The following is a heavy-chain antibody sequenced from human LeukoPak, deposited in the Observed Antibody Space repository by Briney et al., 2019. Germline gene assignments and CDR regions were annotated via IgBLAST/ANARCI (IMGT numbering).Heavy chain of an antibody. Sequence: GGSLRLSCTASGFTFSSYSMHWVRQAPGKGLEWVAVISYDGSNKYYADSVQGRFTISRDNSKNTLYLQMNSLRAEDTALYYCARDRIAAAGNYCFDPWGQGTLVTVSS. D-gene: IGHD6-13*01. J-gene: IGHJ5*02. CDR1: GFTFSSYS. CDR2: ISYDGSNK. CDR3: ARDRIAAAGNYCFDP. V-gene: IGHV3-30-3*01.